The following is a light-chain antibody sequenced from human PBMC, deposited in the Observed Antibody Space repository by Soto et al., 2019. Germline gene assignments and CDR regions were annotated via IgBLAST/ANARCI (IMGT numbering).Light chain of an antibody. CDR2: EVS. J-gene: IGLJ1*01. CDR3: SSYAAGSNFV. CDR1: SSDVGGYNY. V-gene: IGLV2-8*01. Sequence: QSALTQPPSASGSPGLSVTISCTGTSSDVGGYNYVSWYQQHPGKAPKLLIYEVSKRPSGVPDRFSGSKSDNTASLTVSGLQAEDESDYYCSSYAAGSNFVFGTGTKLTVL.